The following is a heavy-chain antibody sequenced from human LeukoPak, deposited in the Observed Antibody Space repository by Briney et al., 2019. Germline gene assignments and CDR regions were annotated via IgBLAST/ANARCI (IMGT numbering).Heavy chain of an antibody. CDR2: ISSSSSYI. CDR1: GFTFSSYS. Sequence: GGSLRLSCAASGFTFSSYSMNWVRQAPGKGLEWVSSISSSSSYIYYADSVKGRFTISGDNAKNSLYLQMNSLRAEDTAVYYCARVAHFRGKLLLQFDYWGQGTLVTVSS. D-gene: IGHD3-22*01. CDR3: ARVAHFRGKLLLQFDY. V-gene: IGHV3-21*01. J-gene: IGHJ4*02.